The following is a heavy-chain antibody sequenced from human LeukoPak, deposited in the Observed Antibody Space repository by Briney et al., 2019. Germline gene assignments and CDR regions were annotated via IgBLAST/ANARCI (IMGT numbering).Heavy chain of an antibody. D-gene: IGHD5-24*01. CDR1: GGYISSYY. Sequence: SETLSLTCTVSGGYISSYYWCWIRQSPGKGLEWIGSVYYSGSTDYNPSLKSRGTISIDTSKNQFSLKLRSVTAADTAVYYCARDFIHRDDPDAAWGQGTLVSVSS. CDR2: VYYSGST. J-gene: IGHJ5*02. V-gene: IGHV4-59*01. CDR3: ARDFIHRDDPDAA.